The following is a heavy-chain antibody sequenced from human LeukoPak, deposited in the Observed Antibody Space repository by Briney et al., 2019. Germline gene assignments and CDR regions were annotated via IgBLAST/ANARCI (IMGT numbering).Heavy chain of an antibody. CDR1: GFTVSSNY. D-gene: IGHD6-19*01. CDR2: IYSGGST. J-gene: IGHJ5*01. V-gene: IGHV3-53*01. Sequence: GGSLRLSCAASGFTVSSNYMSWVRQAPGKGLEWVSVIYSGGSTYYADSVKGRFTISRDNAKNTLYLQMNSLRAEDTAVYYCARPGYSSGWYDSWGQGTLVTVSS. CDR3: ARPGYSSGWYDS.